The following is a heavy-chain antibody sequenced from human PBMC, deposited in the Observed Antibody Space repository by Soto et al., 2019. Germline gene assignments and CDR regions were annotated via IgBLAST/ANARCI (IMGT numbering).Heavy chain of an antibody. CDR2: ISRSGGST. CDR1: GFTFSSYA. J-gene: IGHJ6*02. CDR3: SKDGPSGDSSYYYYYGMDV. D-gene: IGHD5-18*01. Sequence: EVQLLESGGGLVQPGGSLRLSCAASGFTFSSYAMSWVRQAPGKGLEWVSAISRSGGSTYYADSVKGRFTISRDNSKNAIELQMNSLRAEDTAVYYCSKDGPSGDSSYYYYYGMDVWGQGTTVTVSS. V-gene: IGHV3-23*01.